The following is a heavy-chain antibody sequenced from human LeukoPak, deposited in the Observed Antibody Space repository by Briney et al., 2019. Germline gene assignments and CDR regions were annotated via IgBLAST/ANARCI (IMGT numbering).Heavy chain of an antibody. CDR1: GFTFSSYA. Sequence: PGGSLRLSCAASGFTFSSYAMHWVRQAPGKGLEWVAVISYYGSNKYYADSVKGRFTISRDNSKNTLYLQMNSLRAEDTAVYYCARDRTLDYWGQGTLVTVSS. CDR3: ARDRTLDY. J-gene: IGHJ4*02. V-gene: IGHV3-30-3*01. CDR2: ISYYGSNK.